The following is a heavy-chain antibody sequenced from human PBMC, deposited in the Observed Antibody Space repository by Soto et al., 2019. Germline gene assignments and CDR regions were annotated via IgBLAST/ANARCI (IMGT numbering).Heavy chain of an antibody. CDR2: IIPIFGTA. J-gene: IGHJ4*02. Sequence: GASVKVSCKASGGTFSSYAISWVRQAPGQGLEWMGGIIPIFGTANYAQKFQGRVTITADESTSTAYMELSSLRSEDTAVYYCASGLLEWSIFPQGLAYWGQGTLVTVSS. CDR1: GGTFSSYA. V-gene: IGHV1-69*13. D-gene: IGHD3-3*01. CDR3: ASGLLEWSIFPQGLAY.